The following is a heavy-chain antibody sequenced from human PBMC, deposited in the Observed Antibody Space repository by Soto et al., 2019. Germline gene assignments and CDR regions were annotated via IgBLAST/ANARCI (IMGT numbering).Heavy chain of an antibody. CDR1: GGSISSYY. J-gene: IGHJ6*02. D-gene: IGHD3-10*01. V-gene: IGHV4-59*01. CDR3: ASGVDGSGNYYYGMDV. CDR2: IYYSGST. Sequence: SETLSLTCTVSGGSISSYYWSWIRQPPGKGLEWIGYIYYSGSTNYNPSLKSRVTISVDTSKNQFSLKLSSVTAADTAVYYCASGVDGSGNYYYGMDVWGQGTTVTVSS.